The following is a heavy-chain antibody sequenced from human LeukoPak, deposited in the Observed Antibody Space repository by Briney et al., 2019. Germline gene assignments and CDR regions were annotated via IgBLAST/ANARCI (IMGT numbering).Heavy chain of an antibody. Sequence: GASVKVSCKASGGTFSSYAISWVRQAPGQGLEWMGRISAYNGHTRYVQKLQDRVTMTTDTSTSTAYMDLRSLRSDDTAVYYCARDGHRRYYYESSDYRFDYWGQGTLVTVSS. CDR2: ISAYNGHT. CDR3: ARDGHRRYYYESSDYRFDY. J-gene: IGHJ4*02. CDR1: GGTFSSYA. V-gene: IGHV1-18*01. D-gene: IGHD3-22*01.